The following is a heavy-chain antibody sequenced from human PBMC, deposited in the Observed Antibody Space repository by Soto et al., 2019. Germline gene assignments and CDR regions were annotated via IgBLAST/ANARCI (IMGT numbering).Heavy chain of an antibody. V-gene: IGHV3-23*01. CDR1: GFTFSSFV. CDR3: AKERAPTGHFYFDY. CDR2: ISSGDGST. Sequence: GGSLRLSCAASGFTFSSFVMSWVRQAPGKGLQWVASISSGDGSTYYADSMKGRFTISRDNSRNTLSLQMNSLGAEDTALYYCAKERAPTGHFYFDYWGQGTLVTVSS. J-gene: IGHJ4*02.